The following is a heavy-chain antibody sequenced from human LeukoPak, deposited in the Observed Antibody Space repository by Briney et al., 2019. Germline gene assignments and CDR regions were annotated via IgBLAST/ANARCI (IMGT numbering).Heavy chain of an antibody. V-gene: IGHV4-30-2*01. D-gene: IGHD2-15*01. CDR1: GGSISSGGYY. Sequence: SETLSLTCTVSGGSISSGGYYWSWIRQPPGKGLEWIGYIYHSGSTYYNPSLKSRVTISVDRSKNQFSLKLSSVTAADTAVYYYARDNCSGGSCYSGYYYYMDVWGKGTTVTVSS. CDR2: IYHSGST. J-gene: IGHJ6*03. CDR3: ARDNCSGGSCYSGYYYYMDV.